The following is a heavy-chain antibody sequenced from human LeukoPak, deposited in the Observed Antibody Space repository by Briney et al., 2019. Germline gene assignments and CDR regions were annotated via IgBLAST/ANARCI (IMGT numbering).Heavy chain of an antibody. V-gene: IGHV1-18*01. Sequence: ASVKVSCKASGYTFTSYGISWVRQAPGQGLEWMGWISAYNGSTNYAQKLQGRVTMTTDTSTSTAYMELRSLRSDDTAVYYCAMNPYCTSVTCYYLDYWGQGTLVTVSS. CDR1: GYTFTSYG. J-gene: IGHJ4*02. D-gene: IGHD2-8*01. CDR3: AMNPYCTSVTCYYLDY. CDR2: ISAYNGST.